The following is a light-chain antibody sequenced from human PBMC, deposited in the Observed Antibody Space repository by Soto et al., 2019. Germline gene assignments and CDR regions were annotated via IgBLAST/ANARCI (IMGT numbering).Light chain of an antibody. Sequence: EIVMTQSPATLSVSPGQSATLSFRASQSVGSNLAWYQQKPGQAPRLLIYGASTRANGIPARFSGTGSGTEFTLTISSLQSDDFALYYCQQYTKWPRFGPGTKVDIK. CDR3: QQYTKWPR. J-gene: IGKJ3*01. CDR1: QSVGSN. CDR2: GAS. V-gene: IGKV3-15*01.